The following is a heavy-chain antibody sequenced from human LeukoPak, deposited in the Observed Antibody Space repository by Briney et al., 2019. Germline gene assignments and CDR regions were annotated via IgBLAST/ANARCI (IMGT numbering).Heavy chain of an antibody. CDR3: ATFLGNFDY. CDR1: GYSISSGYY. CDR2: IYYSGST. V-gene: IGHV4-61*01. Sequence: SETLSLTCTVSGYSISSGYYWSWIRQPPGKGLEWIGYIYYSGSTNYNPSLKSRVTISVDTSKNQFSLKLSSVTAADTAVYYCATFLGNFDYWGQGALVTVSS. J-gene: IGHJ4*02. D-gene: IGHD7-27*01.